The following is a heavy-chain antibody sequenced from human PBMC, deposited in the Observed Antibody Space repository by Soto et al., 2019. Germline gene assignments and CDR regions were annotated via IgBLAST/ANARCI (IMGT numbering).Heavy chain of an antibody. CDR2: IYWDDDK. V-gene: IGHV2-5*02. CDR3: AHRAAAGYYFDY. Sequence: QITLKESGPRLEKPPQTLTVTGPFSGFSLSTSGVGVGWIRQPPEKAVEWLALIYWDDDKGYSPSLKSRLTITKDTSKNQVVLTMTNMDPVDTATYYCAHRAAAGYYFDYWGQGTLVTVSS. CDR1: GFSLSTSGVG. D-gene: IGHD6-13*01. J-gene: IGHJ4*02.